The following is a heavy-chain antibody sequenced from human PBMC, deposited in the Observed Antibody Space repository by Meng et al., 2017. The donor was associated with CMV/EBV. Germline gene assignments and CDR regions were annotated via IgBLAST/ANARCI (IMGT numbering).Heavy chain of an antibody. V-gene: IGHV1-69*01. CDR3: ASQGQEFDY. CDR2: IIPISGTT. J-gene: IGHJ4*02. Sequence: QAQLVLSGVEVKKPGSSVKVSCKASGGNLRSYGTSWVRQATGQGLEWIGGIIPISGTTNYAQKFKGRATITADLSTSTAYIELSSLRSEDTAMYYCASQGQEFDYWGQGTLVTVSS. CDR1: GGNLRSYG.